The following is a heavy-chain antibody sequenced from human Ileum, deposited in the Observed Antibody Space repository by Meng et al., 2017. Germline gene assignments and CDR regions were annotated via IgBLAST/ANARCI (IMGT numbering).Heavy chain of an antibody. CDR3: ARDDYESSGYNWFDH. CDR1: GYTFTGYY. Sequence: ASVKVSCKASGYTFTGYYMHWVRQAPGQGLEWMGWINPNSGGTNYAQKFQGRVTMTRDTSISTAYMELSRLRSDDTAVYYCARDDYESSGYNWFDHWGQGTLVTVSS. CDR2: INPNSGGT. D-gene: IGHD3-22*01. V-gene: IGHV1-2*02. J-gene: IGHJ5*02.